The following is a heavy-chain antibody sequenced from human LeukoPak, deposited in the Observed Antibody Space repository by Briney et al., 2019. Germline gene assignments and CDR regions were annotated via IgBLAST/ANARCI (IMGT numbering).Heavy chain of an antibody. CDR2: IYCSGST. D-gene: IGHD2/OR15-2a*01. J-gene: IGHJ3*02. V-gene: IGHV4-59*01. Sequence: SETLSLTCTVSGGSITSDHWNWIRQPPGKGLEWIGCIYCSGSTYYNPSLKSRVTISVDMSKNQFSLRLTSVTAADTAVYYCARKNDFDIWGQGTLVTVSS. CDR3: ARKNDFDI. CDR1: GGSITSDH.